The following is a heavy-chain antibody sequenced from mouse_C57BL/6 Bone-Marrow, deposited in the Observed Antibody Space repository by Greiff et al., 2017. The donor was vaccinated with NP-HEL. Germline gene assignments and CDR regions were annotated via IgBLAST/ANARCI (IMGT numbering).Heavy chain of an antibody. J-gene: IGHJ2*01. CDR1: GYTFTSYG. CDR2: IYPRSGNT. D-gene: IGHD1-1*01. V-gene: IGHV1-81*01. CDR3: ARRAYYYGSSYVGYFDY. Sequence: VQLQESGAELARPGASVKLSCKASGYTFTSYGISWVKQRTGQGLEWIGEIYPRSGNTYYNEKFKGKAKLTADKSSSTAYMELRSLTAEDSAVYFCARRAYYYGSSYVGYFDYWGQGTTLTVSS.